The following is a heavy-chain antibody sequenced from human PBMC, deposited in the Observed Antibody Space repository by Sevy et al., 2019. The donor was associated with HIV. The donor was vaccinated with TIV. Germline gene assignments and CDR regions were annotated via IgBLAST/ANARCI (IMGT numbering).Heavy chain of an antibody. J-gene: IGHJ3*02. CDR3: AGGGYDSSGAFDALDI. CDR1: GFTFTSYA. Sequence: GGSLRLSCKPSGFTFTSYAMNWVRQAPGKGLEWISTIYGSGGVTYYADSVKGRFTISRDKSKNTLYLQMNSLRTEDTALYYCAGGGYDSSGAFDALDIWGQGTMVTVSS. CDR2: IYGSGGVT. V-gene: IGHV3-23*01. D-gene: IGHD3-22*01.